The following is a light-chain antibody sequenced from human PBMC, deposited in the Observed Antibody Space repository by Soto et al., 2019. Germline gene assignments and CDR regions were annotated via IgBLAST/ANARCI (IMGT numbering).Light chain of an antibody. CDR1: QGINNY. V-gene: IGKV1-33*01. CDR3: QHYEHVPLS. Sequence: DIQMTQSPSSLSASVGDRVTITCQASQGINNYLNWYQQKEGKAPELLIYDSSKLKTGVPSRFSGSGSETDFTLTISSLQPDDVATYYCQHYEHVPLSFGGGTKVEIK. J-gene: IGKJ4*01. CDR2: DSS.